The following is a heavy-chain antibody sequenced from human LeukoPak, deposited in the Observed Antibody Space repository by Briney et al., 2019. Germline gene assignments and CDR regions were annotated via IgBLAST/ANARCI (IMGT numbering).Heavy chain of an antibody. Sequence: ASVKVSCKASGYTFTSYYMHWVRQAPGQGLEWMGIINPSGGSTSYAQKFQGRVTMTRDTSTSTVYMELSSLRSEDTAVYSCARANGVSNITWLGRTTGATGYFDYWGQGTLVTVSS. CDR3: ARANGVSNITWLGRTTGATGYFDY. J-gene: IGHJ4*02. CDR1: GYTFTSYY. V-gene: IGHV1-46*01. D-gene: IGHD3-22*01. CDR2: INPSGGST.